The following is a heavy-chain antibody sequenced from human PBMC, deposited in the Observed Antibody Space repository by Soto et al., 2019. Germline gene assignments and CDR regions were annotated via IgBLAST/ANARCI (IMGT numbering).Heavy chain of an antibody. J-gene: IGHJ2*01. Sequence: VQLLESGGGLVQPGGSLRLSCAASGFTFSSYAMSWVRQAPGKGLEWVSAISGSGGSTYYADSVKGRFTISRDNSKNTLYLQMNSLRAEDTAVYYCAKDLDSDSSGYYYGYFDLWGRGTLVTVSS. CDR2: ISGSGGST. CDR3: AKDLDSDSSGYYYGYFDL. V-gene: IGHV3-23*01. D-gene: IGHD3-22*01. CDR1: GFTFSSYA.